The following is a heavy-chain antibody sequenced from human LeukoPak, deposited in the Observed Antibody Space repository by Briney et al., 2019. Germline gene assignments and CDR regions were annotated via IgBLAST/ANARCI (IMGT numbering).Heavy chain of an antibody. CDR3: TRDPSEASHPYYFDY. J-gene: IGHJ4*02. V-gene: IGHV3-7*01. CDR1: RFTFSDYY. Sequence: GGSLRLSCAASRFTFSDYYMTWVRQAPGRGLEWVANIKEDGSEKNYVDSVKGRFTISRDNAKNSVHLQMNSLRAEDTAVYYCTRDPSEASHPYYFDYWGQGILVTVSS. CDR2: IKEDGSEK. D-gene: IGHD6-25*01.